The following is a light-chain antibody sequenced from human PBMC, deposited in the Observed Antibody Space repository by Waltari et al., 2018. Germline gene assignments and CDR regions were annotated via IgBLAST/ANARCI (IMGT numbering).Light chain of an antibody. Sequence: SYDLTQPLSVSVALGQTARITCGGNHIGGKNVHWYQQKPGQAPLLVIYRDNNRPSRIPERFSGSNSENTATLTISRAQAADEADYYCQVWDSSTAVFGGGTQLTVL. V-gene: IGLV3-9*01. CDR2: RDN. CDR3: QVWDSSTAV. J-gene: IGLJ7*01. CDR1: HIGGKN.